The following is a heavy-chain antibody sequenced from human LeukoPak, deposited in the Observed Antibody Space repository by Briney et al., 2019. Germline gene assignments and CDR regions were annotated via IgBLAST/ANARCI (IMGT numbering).Heavy chain of an antibody. D-gene: IGHD3-10*01. CDR2: ITDRGATI. Sequence: PGGSLRLSCAASGFTFSSFTMNWVRQAPGKGLEGVSSITDRGATIYYADSVKGRFTISRDNAKNSLYLQMNSLRAEYTDVLYCARDFYRGVDYWGQGTLVTVS. CDR3: ARDFYRGVDY. J-gene: IGHJ4*02. CDR1: GFTFSSFT. V-gene: IGHV3-48*01.